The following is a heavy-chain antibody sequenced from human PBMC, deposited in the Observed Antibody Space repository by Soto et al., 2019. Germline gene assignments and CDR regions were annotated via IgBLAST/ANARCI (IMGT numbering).Heavy chain of an antibody. J-gene: IGHJ6*03. Sequence: SETLSLTCAVYGGSFSGYYWSWIRQPPGKGLEWIGEINHSGSTNYNPSLKSRVTISVDTSKNQFSLKLSSVTAADTAVYYCARGRRGDPCYYYRYMDVWGKGTTVTVSS. CDR1: GGSFSGYY. D-gene: IGHD4-17*01. V-gene: IGHV4-34*01. CDR3: ARGRRGDPCYYYRYMDV. CDR2: INHSGST.